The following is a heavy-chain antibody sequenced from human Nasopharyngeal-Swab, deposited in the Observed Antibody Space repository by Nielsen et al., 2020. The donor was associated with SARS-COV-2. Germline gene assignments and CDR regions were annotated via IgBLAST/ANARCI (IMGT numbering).Heavy chain of an antibody. Sequence: ESLKISCAAPGFTFSVYWIHWVRHAPGKGLVYVAGINADGSDKRYADSVKGRFTISRDNAKSTAFLEMNSLSADETAVYYCTRGSNLVVAVADYWGQGTLVTVSS. D-gene: IGHD2-15*01. CDR3: TRGSNLVVAVADY. CDR1: GFTFSVYW. CDR2: INADGSDK. J-gene: IGHJ4*02. V-gene: IGHV3-74*01.